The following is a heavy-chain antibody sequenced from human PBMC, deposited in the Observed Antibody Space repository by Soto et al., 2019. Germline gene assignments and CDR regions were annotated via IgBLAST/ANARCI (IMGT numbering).Heavy chain of an antibody. V-gene: IGHV1-8*01. CDR1: GYTFTSYD. Sequence: GASVKVSCKASGYTFTSYDINWVRQATGQGLEWMGWMNPNSGNTGYAQKFQGRVTMTRNTSISTAYMELSSLRSEDTAVYYCARVLYYYDSSGYRADAFDIWGQGTMVTVSS. D-gene: IGHD3-22*01. CDR2: MNPNSGNT. J-gene: IGHJ3*02. CDR3: ARVLYYYDSSGYRADAFDI.